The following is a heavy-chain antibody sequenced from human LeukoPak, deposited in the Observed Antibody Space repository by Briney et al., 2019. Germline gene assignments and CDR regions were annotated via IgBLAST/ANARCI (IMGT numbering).Heavy chain of an antibody. J-gene: IGHJ4*02. CDR2: INPNGAYT. CDR1: GYIFINYY. Sequence: ASVKVSCKASGYIFINYYIHWVRQAPGQGLEWMGLINPNGAYTTNAQKFQGRVTVTRDTSTSTVYMELRSLRSDDTAVYYCARSEIEDTAMGDYWGQGTLVTVSS. D-gene: IGHD5-18*01. CDR3: ARSEIEDTAMGDY. V-gene: IGHV1-46*01.